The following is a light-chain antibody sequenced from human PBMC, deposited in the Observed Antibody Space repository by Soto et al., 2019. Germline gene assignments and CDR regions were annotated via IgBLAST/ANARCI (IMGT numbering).Light chain of an antibody. CDR2: GNS. Sequence: QSVLTQPPSVSGAPGQRVTISCTGSSSNIGAGYDVHWYQQLPGTAPKLLIYGNSNRPSGVPDRFSGSKSGTSASLDITGLQAEDEADYYRQSYDSSLSGSVVFGGGTKLTVL. J-gene: IGLJ2*01. V-gene: IGLV1-40*01. CDR3: QSYDSSLSGSVV. CDR1: SSNIGAGYD.